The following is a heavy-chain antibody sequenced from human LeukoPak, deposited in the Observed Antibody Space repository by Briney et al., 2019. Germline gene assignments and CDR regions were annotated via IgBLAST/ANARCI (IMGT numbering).Heavy chain of an antibody. D-gene: IGHD1-14*01. CDR3: ARGPDHVSWFDP. V-gene: IGHV1-18*01. Sequence: ASVKVSCKASGYTFTSYGISWVRQAPGQGLEWMGWISAYNGNTNYAQKFQGRVTMTRDTSISTAYMELSRLRSDDTAVYYCARGPDHVSWFDPWGQGTLVTVSS. CDR2: ISAYNGNT. J-gene: IGHJ5*02. CDR1: GYTFTSYG.